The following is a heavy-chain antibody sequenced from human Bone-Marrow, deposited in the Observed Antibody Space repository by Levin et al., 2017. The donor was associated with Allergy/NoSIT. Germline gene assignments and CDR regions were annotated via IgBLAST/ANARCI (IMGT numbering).Heavy chain of an antibody. CDR3: ARDQNGRLGDF. V-gene: IGHV1-69*04. Sequence: SGESLKISCKASGGIFSSYTISWVRHAPGQGLEWMGRVIPILGITNYAQKFRGRVTITADKSSSTAYMELSSLRSDDTAVYYCARDQNGRLGDFWGQGTLVIVSS. CDR2: VIPILGIT. J-gene: IGHJ4*02. CDR1: GGIFSSYT.